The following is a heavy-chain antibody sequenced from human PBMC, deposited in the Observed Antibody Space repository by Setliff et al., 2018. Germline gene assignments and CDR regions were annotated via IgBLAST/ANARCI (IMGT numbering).Heavy chain of an antibody. Sequence: GASVKVSCKASGDTFRSYGISWVRQAPGQGLEWMGGTIPMFGSTSYAQKFQGRVTIITDESTTTAYMELSSLGSEDTAVYYCATGPDIGEFGGNYFNYWGQGTLVTVSS. J-gene: IGHJ4*02. V-gene: IGHV1-69*05. CDR1: GDTFRSYG. D-gene: IGHD2-15*01. CDR2: TIPMFGST. CDR3: ATGPDIGEFGGNYFNY.